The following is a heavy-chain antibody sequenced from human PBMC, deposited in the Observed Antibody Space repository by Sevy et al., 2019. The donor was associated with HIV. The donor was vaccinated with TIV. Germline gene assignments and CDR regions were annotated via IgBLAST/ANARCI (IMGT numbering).Heavy chain of an antibody. Sequence: SETLSLTCSVSGGSISRNDYYWSWIRQPPGKGLEWVGDISYSGTTYYNPSLKSRVTISVDASKNQFSLKLTSVTAADTAVYYCARGGYDYVWGSYRYYYFDYWGQGTLVTVSS. V-gene: IGHV4-30-4*01. J-gene: IGHJ4*02. CDR2: ISYSGTT. CDR3: ARGGYDYVWGSYRYYYFDY. D-gene: IGHD3-16*02. CDR1: GGSISRNDYY.